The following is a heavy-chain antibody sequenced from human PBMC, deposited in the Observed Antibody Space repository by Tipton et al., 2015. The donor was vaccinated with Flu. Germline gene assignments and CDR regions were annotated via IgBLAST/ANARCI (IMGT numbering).Heavy chain of an antibody. V-gene: IGHV4-59*01. CDR1: GGSISSYY. D-gene: IGHD3/OR15-3a*01. CDR2: IYYSGST. J-gene: IGHJ5*02. CDR3: AREWTSLPVNWFDP. Sequence: LRLSCTVSGGSISSYYWSWIRQPPGKGLEWIGYIYYSGSTNYNPSLKSRVTISVDTSKNQFSLKLSSVTAADTAVYYCAREWTSLPVNWFDPWGQGTLVTVSS.